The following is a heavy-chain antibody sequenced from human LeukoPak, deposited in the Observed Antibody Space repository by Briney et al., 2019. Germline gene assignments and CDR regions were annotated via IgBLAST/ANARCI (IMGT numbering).Heavy chain of an antibody. V-gene: IGHV1-46*01. CDR3: ARDVPYSSGWSYYYYYGMDV. J-gene: IGHJ6*02. CDR1: GYTFTSYG. D-gene: IGHD6-19*01. Sequence: ASVNVSCKASGYTFTSYGISWVRQAPGQGLEWMGIINPSGGSTSYAQKFQGRVTMTRDASTSTVYMELSSLRSEDTAVYYCARDVPYSSGWSYYYYYGMDVWGQGTTVTVSS. CDR2: INPSGGST.